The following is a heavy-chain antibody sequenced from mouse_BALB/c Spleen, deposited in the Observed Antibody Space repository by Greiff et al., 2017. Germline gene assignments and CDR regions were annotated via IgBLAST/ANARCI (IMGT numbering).Heavy chain of an antibody. CDR1: GYTFTSYV. J-gene: IGHJ3*01. V-gene: IGHV1-14*01. Sequence: VQLQQSGPELVKPGASVKMSCKASGYTFTSYVMHWVKQKPGQGLEWIGYINPYNDGTKYNEKFKGKATLTSDKSSSTAYMELSSLTSEDSAVYYCARGGDSAGYGFADWGQGTLVTVAA. CDR2: INPYNDGT. CDR3: ARGGDSAGYGFAD. D-gene: IGHD3-2*01.